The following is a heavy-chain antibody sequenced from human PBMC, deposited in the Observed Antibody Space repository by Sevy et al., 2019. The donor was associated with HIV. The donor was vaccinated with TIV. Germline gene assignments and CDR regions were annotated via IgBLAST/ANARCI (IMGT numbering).Heavy chain of an antibody. CDR1: GYTLTELS. CDR2: FDPEDGET. V-gene: IGHV1-24*01. D-gene: IGHD3-10*01. CDR3: ATAGMSYYYYGMDV. Sequence: ASVKVSCKVSGYTLTELSMHCVRQAPGKGLEWMGGFDPEDGETIYAQKFQGRVTMTEDTSTDTAYMELSSLRSEDTAVYYCATAGMSYYYYGMDVWGQGTTVTVSS. J-gene: IGHJ6*02.